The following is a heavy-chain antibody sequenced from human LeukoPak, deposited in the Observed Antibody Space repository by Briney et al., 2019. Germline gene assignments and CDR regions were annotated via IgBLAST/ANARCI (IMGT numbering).Heavy chain of an antibody. CDR3: ARAVYCSGGGCFWYFDL. CDR1: GFTFSSYW. D-gene: IGHD2-15*01. Sequence: GGSLRLSCAASGFTFSSYWMHWVRQVPGKGLLWVSRINSDGSSTRYADSVKGRFTISRDNAKKSLYLQMNSLRAEDTAVYYCARAVYCSGGGCFWYFDLWAVAPWSLSPQ. J-gene: IGHJ2*01. CDR2: INSDGSST. V-gene: IGHV3-74*01.